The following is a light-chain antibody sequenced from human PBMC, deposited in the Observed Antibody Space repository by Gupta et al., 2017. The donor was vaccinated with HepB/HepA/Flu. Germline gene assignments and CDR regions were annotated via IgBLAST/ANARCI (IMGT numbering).Light chain of an antibody. CDR2: DVS. J-gene: IGLJ3*02. Sequence: QSALTQPRSVSGSHGQSVTISCTGTSSDVGGYNYVSWYQQHPGKAPKLMIYDVSQRPSGVPDRFSGSKSGNTASLTISGLQAEDEADYYCCSYSGSYTFGRWVFGGGTKLTVL. CDR1: SSDVGGYNY. V-gene: IGLV2-11*01. CDR3: CSYSGSYTFGRWV.